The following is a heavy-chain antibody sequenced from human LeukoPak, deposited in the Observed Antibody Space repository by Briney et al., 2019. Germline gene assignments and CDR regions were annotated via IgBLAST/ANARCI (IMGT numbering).Heavy chain of an antibody. CDR1: GFTFSSYS. J-gene: IGHJ4*02. CDR3: ARGADRNRAFDY. D-gene: IGHD1-14*01. V-gene: IGHV3-21*01. Sequence: GGSLRLSCAASGFTFSSYSMNWVRQAPGKGLEWVSSISSSSSYIYYADSVKGRFTISRDNAKNSLYLQINSLRAEDTAVYYCARGADRNRAFDYWGQGTLVTVSS. CDR2: ISSSSSYI.